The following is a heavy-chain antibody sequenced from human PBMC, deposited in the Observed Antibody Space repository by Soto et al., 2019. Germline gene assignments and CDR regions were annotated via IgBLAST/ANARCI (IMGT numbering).Heavy chain of an antibody. CDR1: GFTFSSYA. D-gene: IGHD1-1*01. J-gene: IGHJ4*02. V-gene: IGHV3-23*01. Sequence: GSLRLSCAASGFTFSSYAMSWVRQAPGKGLEWVSSISGSGGGTYYADSVKGRFTFSRDNSKNTLYLQMNSLRAEDTAVYYCAKFGMATTKRSPPYYIDYWGQGALVTVSS. CDR2: ISGSGGGT. CDR3: AKFGMATTKRSPPYYIDY.